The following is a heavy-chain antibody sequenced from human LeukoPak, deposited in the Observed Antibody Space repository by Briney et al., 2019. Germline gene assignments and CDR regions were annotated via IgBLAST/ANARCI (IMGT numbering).Heavy chain of an antibody. V-gene: IGHV3-30*09. Sequence: PGRSLRLSCAASGFTFSSYTMHWVRQAPGKGLEWVSVISNDGTNKYYADSVKGQYAISRDNSKNTLYLQMNSLRAEDTAVFYCARSGYYNSGIYFDYWGQGTLVTVSS. CDR1: GFTFSSYT. J-gene: IGHJ4*02. CDR2: ISNDGTNK. D-gene: IGHD3-10*01. CDR3: ARSGYYNSGIYFDY.